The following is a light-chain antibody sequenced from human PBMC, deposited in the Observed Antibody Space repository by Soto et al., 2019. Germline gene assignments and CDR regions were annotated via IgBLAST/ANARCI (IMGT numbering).Light chain of an antibody. V-gene: IGKV1-33*01. CDR1: QDISNS. CDR2: DAS. CDR3: QQFHNLPLT. J-gene: IGKJ4*01. Sequence: DIQMTQSPSSLSASVGDRVTITCQASQDISNSLNWYQQTPGKAPILLIYDASNLETGVPSRFSGSGSGTDFSFTISSLQPEDSATYYCQQFHNLPLTFGGGTKVEIK.